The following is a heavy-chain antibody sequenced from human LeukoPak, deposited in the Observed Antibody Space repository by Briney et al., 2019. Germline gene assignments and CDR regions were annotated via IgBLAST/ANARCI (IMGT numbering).Heavy chain of an antibody. CDR2: IDGGGSI. D-gene: IGHD6-19*01. Sequence: GGSLTLSCAASGLTLSRNYMSWVRQAPAKGLEWVLVIDGGGSINYADSVKGRFTVSRDNTKNTLYLQMISLRAEDTAVYYCGRGGYVSGWYVLDYWGQGTLVTVSS. CDR3: GRGGYVSGWYVLDY. J-gene: IGHJ4*02. CDR1: GLTLSRNY. V-gene: IGHV3-53*01.